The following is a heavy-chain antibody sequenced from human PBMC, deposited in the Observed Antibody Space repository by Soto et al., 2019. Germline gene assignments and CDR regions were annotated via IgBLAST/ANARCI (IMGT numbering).Heavy chain of an antibody. D-gene: IGHD2-21*02. J-gene: IGHJ4*02. CDR3: ARVLLTQKGFDY. CDR2: INPTRGGT. CDR1: GYTFTCHY. V-gene: IGHV1-2*02. Sequence: GPVKGAWQASGYTFTCHYTHWAGQAPGHGLEWMGWINPTRGGTNYAQKFQGRVTMTRDTSISTAYMELSRLRSDDTAVYYCARVLLTQKGFDYWGQGTVVTVSA.